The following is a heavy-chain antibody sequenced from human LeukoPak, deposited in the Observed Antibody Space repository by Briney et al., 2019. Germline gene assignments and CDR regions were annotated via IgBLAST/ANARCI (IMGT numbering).Heavy chain of an antibody. V-gene: IGHV3-53*01. J-gene: IGHJ4*02. D-gene: IGHD3-10*01. CDR2: IYTGGST. Sequence: GGSLRLSCAVSGFTVSSNYMSWVRQPPGKGLEWVSGIYTGGSTYSADSVKGRFTISRDNSKNTLYLQMNSLRAEDTAVYYCTTVVPVLLWFGETNRSDYWGQGTLVTVSS. CDR1: GFTVSSNY. CDR3: TTVVPVLLWFGETNRSDY.